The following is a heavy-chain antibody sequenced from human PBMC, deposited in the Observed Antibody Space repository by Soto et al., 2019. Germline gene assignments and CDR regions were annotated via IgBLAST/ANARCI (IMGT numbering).Heavy chain of an antibody. Sequence: QVQLVQSGTEVKKPGSSVAVSCQASAGTFNNHSLSWVRQAPGQGLEWMGRSIPILGRADYSQKFQGRLTLTLDKSTSTADMELSSLTSEDTAVYYCVIDLGYFDFWGQGTLVTVSS. V-gene: IGHV1-69*02. CDR2: SIPILGRA. CDR3: VIDLGYFDF. CDR1: AGTFNNHS. J-gene: IGHJ4*02. D-gene: IGHD2-2*03.